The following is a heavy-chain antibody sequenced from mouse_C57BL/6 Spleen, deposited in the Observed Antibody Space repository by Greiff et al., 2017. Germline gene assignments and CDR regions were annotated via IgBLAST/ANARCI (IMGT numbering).Heavy chain of an antibody. CDR1: GFTFSDYG. V-gene: IGHV5-17*01. Sequence: EVQLVESGGGLVKPGGSLKLSCAASGFTFSDYGMHWVRQAPEKGLEWVAYISSGSSTIYDADTVKGRFTISRDNAKNTLFLQMTSLRSEDTAMYYCARPRTAQAYFDYWGQGTTLTVSS. J-gene: IGHJ2*01. CDR2: ISSGSSTI. CDR3: ARPRTAQAYFDY. D-gene: IGHD3-2*02.